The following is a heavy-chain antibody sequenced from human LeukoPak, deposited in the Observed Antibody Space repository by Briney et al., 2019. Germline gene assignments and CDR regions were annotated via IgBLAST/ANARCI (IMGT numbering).Heavy chain of an antibody. CDR2: IYGGGST. V-gene: IGHV3-53*04. CDR3: AKAYDSSGYWPEYFHH. D-gene: IGHD3-22*01. CDR1: GFAVSNNY. Sequence: GGSLRLSCAASGFAVSNNYMSWVRQAPGKGLEWVSIIYGGGSTYYADSVNGRFTISRHNSKNTLFLQMNSLRTEDTAVYYCAKAYDSSGYWPEYFHHWGQGTLVTVSS. J-gene: IGHJ1*01.